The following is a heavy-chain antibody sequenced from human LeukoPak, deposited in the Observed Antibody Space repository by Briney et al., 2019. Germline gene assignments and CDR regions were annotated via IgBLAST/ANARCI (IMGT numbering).Heavy chain of an antibody. Sequence: GASVKVSCKASGYTFTSYYMHWVRQAPGQGLEWMGIINPSGGSTSHAQKFQGRVTMTRDTSTSTVYMELSSLRSEDTAVYYCARDQGYCSSTSCYWYYYYGMDVWGQGTTVTVSS. D-gene: IGHD2-2*01. CDR1: GYTFTSYY. CDR3: ARDQGYCSSTSCYWYYYYGMDV. CDR2: INPSGGST. J-gene: IGHJ6*02. V-gene: IGHV1-46*01.